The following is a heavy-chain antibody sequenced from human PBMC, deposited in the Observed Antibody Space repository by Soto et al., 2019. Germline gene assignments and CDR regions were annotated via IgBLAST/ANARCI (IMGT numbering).Heavy chain of an antibody. D-gene: IGHD2-21*02. J-gene: IGHJ4*02. CDR2: IIPIFGTA. Sequence: QVQLVQSGAEVKKPGSSVKVSCKASGGTFSSYAISWVRQAPGQGLEWMGGIIPIFGTANYAQKFQGRVTVTADESTSTAYMGLSSLRSEDTAVYYCARGGGDIVVVTAPFDYWGQGTLVTVSS. V-gene: IGHV1-69*12. CDR3: ARGGGDIVVVTAPFDY. CDR1: GGTFSSYA.